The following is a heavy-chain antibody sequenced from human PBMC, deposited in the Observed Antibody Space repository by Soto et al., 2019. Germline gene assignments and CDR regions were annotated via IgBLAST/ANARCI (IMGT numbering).Heavy chain of an antibody. D-gene: IGHD6-13*01. V-gene: IGHV3-30-3*01. CDR3: AKAAAAAYYYHYSGMDV. Sequence: QVQLVESEGGVVQPGGSLRLSCAASGFAFDTYAMHWVRQAPGKGLEWVALISSDGSKKHVADSVKGRFTISRDNSKTLLYLQMESLRTEDTAVYYCAKAAAAAYYYHYSGMDVWGQATTVTVSS. CDR1: GFAFDTYA. J-gene: IGHJ6*02. CDR2: ISSDGSKK.